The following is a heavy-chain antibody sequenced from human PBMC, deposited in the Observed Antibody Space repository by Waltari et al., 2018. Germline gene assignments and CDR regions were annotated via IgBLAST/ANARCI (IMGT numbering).Heavy chain of an antibody. CDR3: ARDISCTSTSCYEGWFDP. V-gene: IGHV4-38-2*02. CDR1: GYSISSGYY. Sequence: QVQLQESGPRLVKPSETLSLTCAVSGYSISSGYYWGWIRQPPGKGLEWIGSIYHSGFTYYSPSPKGRVTISVDTSKNQFSRKLRSVTAADTAVYYCARDISCTSTSCYEGWFDPWGQGTLVTVSS. CDR2: IYHSGFT. J-gene: IGHJ5*02. D-gene: IGHD2-2*01.